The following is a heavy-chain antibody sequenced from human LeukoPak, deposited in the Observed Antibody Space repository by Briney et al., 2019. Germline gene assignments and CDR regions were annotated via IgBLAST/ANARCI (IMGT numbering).Heavy chain of an antibody. D-gene: IGHD3-3*01. CDR3: SRDEVTIFAMDV. Sequence: ASVKVSCKAHGGTFNNDGISWVRQAPGQGLEWMGRIIPALNIVNYAQKFQGRVTITADESTSTAYMELSSLRFDDTAVYYCSRDEVTIFAMDVWGKGTTVTVSS. CDR2: IIPALNIV. J-gene: IGHJ6*03. CDR1: GGTFNNDG. V-gene: IGHV1-69*04.